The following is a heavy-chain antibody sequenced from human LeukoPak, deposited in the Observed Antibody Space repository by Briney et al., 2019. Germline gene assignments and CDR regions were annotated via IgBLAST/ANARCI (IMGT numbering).Heavy chain of an antibody. D-gene: IGHD2-2*01. Sequence: ASVKVSCKASGGTFSSYAISWVRQAPGQGLEWMGGIIPIFGTANYAQKFQGRVTITADESTSTAYMELSSLRSEDTAVYYCARGTLYQLPYLDYWGQGTLVTVSS. CDR1: GGTFSSYA. CDR3: ARGTLYQLPYLDY. J-gene: IGHJ4*02. V-gene: IGHV1-69*13. CDR2: IIPIFGTA.